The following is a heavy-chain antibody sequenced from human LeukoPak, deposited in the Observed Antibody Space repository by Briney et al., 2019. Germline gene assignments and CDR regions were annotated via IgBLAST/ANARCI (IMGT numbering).Heavy chain of an antibody. CDR2: IDWDDDK. CDR1: GFSLSTSGRC. Sequence: SGPVLVKPTQTLTLTCTFSGFSLSTSGRCVGWIRQPPGKALEWLARIDWDDDKFYSTSLKTRLTISKDTSKNQVVLTMTNMDPEDTATYYCARIPRLIGTFDYWGQGILVTVSS. J-gene: IGHJ4*02. V-gene: IGHV2-70*16. CDR3: ARIPRLIGTFDY. D-gene: IGHD1-7*01.